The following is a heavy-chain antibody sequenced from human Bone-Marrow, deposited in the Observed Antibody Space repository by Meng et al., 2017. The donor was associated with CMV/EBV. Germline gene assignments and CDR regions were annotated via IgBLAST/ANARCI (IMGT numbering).Heavy chain of an antibody. Sequence: SVKVSCKASGGTFSSYAISWVRQAPGQGLEWRGGIIPIFGTANYAQKFQGRVTITTDESTSTAYMELSSLRSEDTAVYYCARGCGGDCRYYYGMDVWGQGTTVTVSS. CDR1: GGTFSSYA. CDR3: ARGCGGDCRYYYGMDV. CDR2: IIPIFGTA. J-gene: IGHJ6*02. D-gene: IGHD2-21*01. V-gene: IGHV1-69*05.